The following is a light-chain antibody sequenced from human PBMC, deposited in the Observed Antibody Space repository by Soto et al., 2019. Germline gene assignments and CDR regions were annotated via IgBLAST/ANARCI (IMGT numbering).Light chain of an antibody. CDR2: KVS. J-gene: IGKJ5*01. CDR1: QSLVHSDGIAY. V-gene: IGKV2-30*02. CDR3: MQGTHRPIT. Sequence: VVITQYPLSLPVTLGQPASSSCISNQSLVHSDGIAYFSWFQQRPGRSPRRLIYKVSNRDSGVPARFSGSGSGTDFALKISRVEAEDVGVYYCMQGTHRPITFGQGTRLAVK.